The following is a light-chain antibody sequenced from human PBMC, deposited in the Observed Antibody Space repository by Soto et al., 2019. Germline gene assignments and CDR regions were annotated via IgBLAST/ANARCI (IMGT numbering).Light chain of an antibody. J-gene: IGLJ2*01. Sequence: QSALTQPASVSGSPGQSITISCTGTSSDVGGYNYVSWYQQHPDKAPKLMIYDVSNRPSGVSNRFSGSKSGNTAYLTISGLQAEDEDDDYCSSYTSSSTLEVVFGGGTKLTVL. CDR2: DVS. CDR1: SSDVGGYNY. V-gene: IGLV2-14*01. CDR3: SSYTSSSTLEVV.